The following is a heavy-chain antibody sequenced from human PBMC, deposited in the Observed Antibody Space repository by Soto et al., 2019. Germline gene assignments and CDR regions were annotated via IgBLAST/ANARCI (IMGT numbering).Heavy chain of an antibody. D-gene: IGHD5-18*01. CDR3: AGGYSYGYDYYYYGMDV. Sequence: PSETLSLTCAVSGGSISISNWCSCVRQPPGKGLEWIGEIYHSGSTNYNPSLKSRVTISVDKSKNQFSLKLSSVTAADTAVYYCAGGYSYGYDYYYYGMDVWGQGTTVTVSS. CDR1: GGSISISNW. J-gene: IGHJ6*02. CDR2: IYHSGST. V-gene: IGHV4-4*02.